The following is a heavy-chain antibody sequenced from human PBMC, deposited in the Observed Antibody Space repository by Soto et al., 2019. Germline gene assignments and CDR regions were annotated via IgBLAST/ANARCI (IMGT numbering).Heavy chain of an antibody. CDR1: GYTFTSYD. J-gene: IGHJ3*02. Sequence: ASGKVSCKASGYTFTSYDINWVRQATGQGLEWMGWMNPNSGNTGYAQKFQGRVTMTRNTSISTAYMELSSLRSEDTAVYYCARGGDYCSSTSCYAFDIWGQGTMVTVSS. CDR2: MNPNSGNT. D-gene: IGHD2-2*01. CDR3: ARGGDYCSSTSCYAFDI. V-gene: IGHV1-8*01.